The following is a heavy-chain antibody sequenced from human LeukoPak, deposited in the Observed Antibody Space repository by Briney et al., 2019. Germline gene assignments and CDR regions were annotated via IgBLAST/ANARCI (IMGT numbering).Heavy chain of an antibody. CDR1: GGSVGSGTYY. D-gene: IGHD4-17*01. Sequence: SETLSLTCTVSGGSVGSGTYYWSWIRQSPGKGLEWIGNVYYSGSAYYNPSLKSRVTMSVDTSKNQFSLKLSSVTAADTAVYYCARVRYYYYMDVWGKGTTVTVSS. CDR2: VYYSGSA. V-gene: IGHV4-39*07. J-gene: IGHJ6*03. CDR3: ARVRYYYYMDV.